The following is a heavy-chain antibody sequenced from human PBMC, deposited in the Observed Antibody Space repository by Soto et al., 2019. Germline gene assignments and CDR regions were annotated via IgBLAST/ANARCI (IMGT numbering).Heavy chain of an antibody. CDR3: VHRGPVDETGMGFDF. CDR1: GFSLNSRGVG. Sequence: QITLRESGPALVKPTQTLTLTCTFSGFSLNSRGVGVGWVRQPPGKALEWLAIVYWDDDKRYRPSLRSRLSRRKDIPKNQVVLTLTNTDPVDTATYYCVHRGPVDETGMGFDFWGQGSLVTVSS. J-gene: IGHJ4*02. D-gene: IGHD3-9*01. CDR2: VYWDDDK. V-gene: IGHV2-5*02.